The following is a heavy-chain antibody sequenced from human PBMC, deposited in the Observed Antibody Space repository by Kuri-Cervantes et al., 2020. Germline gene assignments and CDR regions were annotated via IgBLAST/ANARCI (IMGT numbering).Heavy chain of an antibody. Sequence: GESLKISCAASGFTFSSYAMHWVRQAPGKGLERVAVISYDGSNKYYADSVKGRFTISRDNSKNTLYLQMNSLRAENTAVYYCARDLGLDYGVNDYWGQGTLVTVSS. CDR3: ARDLGLDYGVNDY. CDR1: GFTFSSYA. J-gene: IGHJ4*02. V-gene: IGHV3-30*01. D-gene: IGHD4-17*01. CDR2: ISYDGSNK.